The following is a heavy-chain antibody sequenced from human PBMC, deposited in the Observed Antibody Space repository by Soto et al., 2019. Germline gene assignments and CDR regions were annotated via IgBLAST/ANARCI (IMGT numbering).Heavy chain of an antibody. CDR1: AYSISSSNW. J-gene: IGHJ4*02. Sequence: QVQLQESGPGLVKPSDTLSLTCAVSAYSISSSNWWGWIRQPPGKGLEWIGYIYYSGTTYYNPSLKIRVTMSVDTSKNQFSLKLTSVTAVDTAVYYCARREIQGPIDYWGQGTLVTVSS. CDR2: IYYSGTT. D-gene: IGHD1-26*01. V-gene: IGHV4-28*01. CDR3: ARREIQGPIDY.